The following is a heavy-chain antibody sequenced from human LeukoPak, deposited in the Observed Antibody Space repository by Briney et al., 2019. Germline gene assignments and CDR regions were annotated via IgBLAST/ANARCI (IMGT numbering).Heavy chain of an antibody. Sequence: RASVKVSCKASGGTFSSYAISWVRQAPGQGLEGMGWINPNSGGTNYAQKFQGRVTMTRDTSISTAYMELSRLRSDDTAVYYCARAQKLPGEFDYWGQGTLVTVSS. CDR3: ARAQKLPGEFDY. D-gene: IGHD3-10*01. CDR1: GGTFSSYA. V-gene: IGHV1-2*02. J-gene: IGHJ4*02. CDR2: INPNSGGT.